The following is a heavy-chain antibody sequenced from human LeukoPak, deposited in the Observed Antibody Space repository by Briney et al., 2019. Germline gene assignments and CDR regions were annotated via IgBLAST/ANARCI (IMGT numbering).Heavy chain of an antibody. CDR3: ARENYGYFDWLSYYYYGMDV. CDR1: GFTFSSYW. D-gene: IGHD3-9*01. V-gene: IGHV3-74*01. J-gene: IGHJ6*04. Sequence: GALRLSCAASGFTFSSYWMHWVRQAPGKGLGWVSRINSDGSSTSYADSVKGRFTISRDNAKNTLYLQMNSLRAEDTAVYYCARENYGYFDWLSYYYYGMDVWGKGTTVTVSS. CDR2: INSDGSST.